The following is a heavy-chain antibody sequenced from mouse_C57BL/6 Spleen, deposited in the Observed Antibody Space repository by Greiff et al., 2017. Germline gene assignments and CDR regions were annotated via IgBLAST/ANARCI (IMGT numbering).Heavy chain of an antibody. CDR1: GYSITSGYY. J-gene: IGHJ3*01. CDR2: ISYDGSN. D-gene: IGHD1-1*01. CDR3: ARDPLYGAY. Sequence: DVQLQESGPGLVKPSQSLSLTCSVTGYSITSGYYWNWIRQFPGNKLEWMGYISYDGSNNYNPSLKNRISITRDTSKNQFFLKLNSVTTEDTATYYCARDPLYGAYWGQGTLVTVSA. V-gene: IGHV3-6*01.